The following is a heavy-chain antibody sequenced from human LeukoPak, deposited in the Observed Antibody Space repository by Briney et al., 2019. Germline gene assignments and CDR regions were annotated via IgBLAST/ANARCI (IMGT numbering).Heavy chain of an antibody. D-gene: IGHD6-6*01. CDR3: ARGAGVRPQLVRSGAFDC. V-gene: IGHV3-74*01. Sequence: GGSLRLSCAASGFTFSSYWMHWVRQAPGKGLVWVSRINSDGSSTSYADSVKGRFTISRDNAKNTLYLQMNSLRAEDTAVYYCARGAGVRPQLVRSGAFDCWGQGTLVTVSS. CDR1: GFTFSSYW. CDR2: INSDGSST. J-gene: IGHJ4*02.